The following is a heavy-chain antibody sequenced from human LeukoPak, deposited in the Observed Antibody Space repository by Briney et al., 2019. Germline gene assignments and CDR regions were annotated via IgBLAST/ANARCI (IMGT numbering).Heavy chain of an antibody. J-gene: IGHJ4*02. CDR3: ARIPIVLITSGGY. CDR1: GFTFSNAW. V-gene: IGHV3-21*04. D-gene: IGHD3-22*01. Sequence: PGGSLRLSCAASGFTFSNAWMSWVRQAPGKGLEWVSSISSSSSYIYYADSVKGRFTISRDNSKNTLYLQMNSLRAEDTAIYYCARIPIVLITSGGYWGQGTLVTVSS. CDR2: ISSSSSYI.